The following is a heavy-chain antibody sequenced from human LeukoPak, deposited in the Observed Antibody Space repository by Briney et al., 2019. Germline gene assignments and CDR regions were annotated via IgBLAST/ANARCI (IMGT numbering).Heavy chain of an antibody. V-gene: IGHV3-23*01. CDR3: AKPAKTDYADY. D-gene: IGHD1-14*01. Sequence: GGTLRLSCAASGFTFSNYAMNWVRQAPGKGLEWVSAISGSGGNTYYADSVKGRFTISRDNSKNTLYLQMTSLRAEDTALYYCAKPAKTDYADYWGQGTLVTVSS. CDR2: ISGSGGNT. CDR1: GFTFSNYA. J-gene: IGHJ4*02.